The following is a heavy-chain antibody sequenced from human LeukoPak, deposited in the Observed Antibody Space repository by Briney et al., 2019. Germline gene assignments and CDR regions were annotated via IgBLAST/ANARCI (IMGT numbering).Heavy chain of an antibody. Sequence: SVKVSCKASGGTFSSYAISWVRQAPGQGLEWMGGIIPIFGTANYAQKFQGRVTITADESTSTAYMELSSLRSEDTAVYYCARLGAAAGTRDLDYWGQGTLVTVSS. CDR2: IIPIFGTA. D-gene: IGHD6-13*01. V-gene: IGHV1-69*13. J-gene: IGHJ4*02. CDR1: GGTFSSYA. CDR3: ARLGAAAGTRDLDY.